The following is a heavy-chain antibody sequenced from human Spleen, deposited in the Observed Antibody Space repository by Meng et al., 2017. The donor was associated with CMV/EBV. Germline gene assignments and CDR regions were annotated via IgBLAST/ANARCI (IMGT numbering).Heavy chain of an antibody. V-gene: IGHV3-7*03. J-gene: IGHJ4*02. CDR2: INQDRSEK. D-gene: IGHD5-18*01. CDR3: AKDIAMASLDY. CDR1: GSTFSNYW. Sequence: GESLKISCAASGSTFSNYWMSWVRQAPGKGLEWVANINQDRSEKYYVDSVKGRFTISRDNFRNTLYLQMSSLRAEDTALYYCAKDIAMASLDYWGQGTLVTVSS.